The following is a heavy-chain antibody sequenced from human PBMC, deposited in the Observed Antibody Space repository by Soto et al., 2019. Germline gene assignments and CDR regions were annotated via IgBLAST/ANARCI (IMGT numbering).Heavy chain of an antibody. CDR2: ISGSFGST. V-gene: IGHV3-23*01. D-gene: IGHD2-8*01. CDR1: EFSFSSYA. J-gene: IGHJ4*02. CDR3: ASRSATVLSLTY. Sequence: PGGSLRLSCVASEFSFSSYAMNWVRQAPGKGREWVSTISGSFGSTDYADSVQGRFTVSRDNSKNTLYLQMNSLRAEDTAVYYWASRSATVLSLTYWGPGTQVKVSS.